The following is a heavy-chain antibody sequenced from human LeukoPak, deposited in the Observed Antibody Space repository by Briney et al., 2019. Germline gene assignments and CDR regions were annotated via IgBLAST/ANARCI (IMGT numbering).Heavy chain of an antibody. CDR3: ARDGLWIQSAFDI. CDR2: IYSSENT. CDR1: GASISSYY. D-gene: IGHD5-18*01. J-gene: IGHJ3*02. Sequence: SETLSLTCTVSGASISSYYWSWIRQPAGKGLEWIGRIYSSENTNYNPSLKSRVSMSVEMSKNQFSLRLTSVTAADTAVYYCARDGLWIQSAFDIWGQGTMVTVSS. V-gene: IGHV4-4*07.